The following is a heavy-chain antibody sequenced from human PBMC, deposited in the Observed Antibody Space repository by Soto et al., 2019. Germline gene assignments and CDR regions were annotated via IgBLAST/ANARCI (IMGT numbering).Heavy chain of an antibody. J-gene: IGHJ5*02. Sequence: QVQLQEWGPRLVKPSQTLSLTCTVSGDSIGSGDYYWTWIRQPPGKGLEWIGYIYYIGTTCYNPSLESRVNLSVDTSQNQFSLRVTSVTAADTAVYYCARGSTYYGFGTWGQGTLITVSS. CDR3: ARGSTYYGFGT. D-gene: IGHD3-10*01. V-gene: IGHV4-30-4*01. CDR1: GDSIGSGDYY. CDR2: IYYIGTT.